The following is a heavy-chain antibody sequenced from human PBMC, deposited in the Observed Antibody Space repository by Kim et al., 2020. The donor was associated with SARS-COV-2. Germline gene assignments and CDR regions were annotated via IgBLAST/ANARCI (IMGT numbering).Heavy chain of an antibody. CDR3: ARGGPWSIAARPSAYPDYYYYYYMDV. CDR1: GGSFSGYY. J-gene: IGHJ6*03. V-gene: IGHV4-34*01. Sequence: SETLSLTCAVYGGSFSGYYWSWIRQPPGKGLEWIGEINHSGSTNYNPSLKSRVTISVDTSKNQFSLKLSSVTAADTAVYYCARGGPWSIAARPSAYPDYYYYYYMDVWGKGTTVTVSS. D-gene: IGHD6-6*01. CDR2: INHSGST.